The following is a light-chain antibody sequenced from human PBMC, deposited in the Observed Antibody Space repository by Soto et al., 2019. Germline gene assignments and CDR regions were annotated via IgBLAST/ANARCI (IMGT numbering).Light chain of an antibody. CDR2: GTS. V-gene: IGKV3-20*01. J-gene: IGKJ1*01. CDR3: QQYYSSPRT. Sequence: VLTQSPGTMSFSPGERATLSCRASQSVSSYSLAWYQQKHGQPPRLVMYGTSNSATGIPDRFSGSGSGTDFTLAISRLEPEDFAVYYCQQYYSSPRTFGQGTNVDSK. CDR1: QSVSSYS.